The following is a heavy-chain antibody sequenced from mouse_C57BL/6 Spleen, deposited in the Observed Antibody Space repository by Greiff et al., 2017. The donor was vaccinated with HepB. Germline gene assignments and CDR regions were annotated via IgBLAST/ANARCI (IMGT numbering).Heavy chain of an antibody. CDR3: APYYYGTGGY. J-gene: IGHJ2*01. Sequence: QVHVKQSGPELVKPGASVKISCKASGYSFTSYYIHWVKQRPGQGLEWIGWIYPGSGNTKYNEKFKGKATLTADTSSSTAYMQLSSLTSEDSAVYYCAPYYYGTGGYWGQGTTLTVSS. V-gene: IGHV1-66*01. CDR2: IYPGSGNT. CDR1: GYSFTSYY. D-gene: IGHD1-1*01.